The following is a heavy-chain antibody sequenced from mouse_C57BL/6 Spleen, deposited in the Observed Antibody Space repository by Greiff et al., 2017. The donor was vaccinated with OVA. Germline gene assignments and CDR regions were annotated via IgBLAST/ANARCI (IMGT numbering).Heavy chain of an antibody. V-gene: IGHV6-3*01. CDR2: IRLKSDNYAT. Sequence: EVKLQESGGGLVQPGGSMKLSCVASGFTFSNYWMNWVRQSPEKGLEWVAQIRLKSDNYATHYAESVKGRFTITRDDSKSSVYLQMNNLRAEDTGIYYCTAYGNPGSYFDYWGQGTTLTVSS. CDR1: GFTFSNYW. CDR3: TAYGNPGSYFDY. J-gene: IGHJ2*01. D-gene: IGHD2-1*01.